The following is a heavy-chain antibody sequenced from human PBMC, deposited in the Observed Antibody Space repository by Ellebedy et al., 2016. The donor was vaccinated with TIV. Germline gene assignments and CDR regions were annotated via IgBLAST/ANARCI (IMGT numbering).Heavy chain of an antibody. V-gene: IGHV5-51*01. CDR3: ARLGDGYNPVAAYYGMDV. D-gene: IGHD5-24*01. J-gene: IGHJ6*02. Sequence: PGGSLRLSCRGSGYTFTTYWIGWVRQMPGKGLEWMGIIYPGDSDTRYSPSFQGQVTISADKSISTAYLQWNSLKASDTAIYYCARLGDGYNPVAAYYGMDVWGQGTTVTVSS. CDR2: IYPGDSDT. CDR1: GYTFTTYW.